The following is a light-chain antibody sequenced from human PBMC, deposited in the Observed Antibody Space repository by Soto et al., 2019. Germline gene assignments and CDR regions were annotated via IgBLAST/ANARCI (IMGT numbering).Light chain of an antibody. V-gene: IGKV3-20*01. CDR1: QSVSSSY. J-gene: IGKJ1*01. CDR3: QQYGSSPWT. Sequence: VLTQSPGTLSLSPGERATLSCRGSQSVSSSYLVWHQQKTGQAPRLLIYAESRRATGIPDRLSGGGSGTDLNLTISRLEPEDFAVYYCQQYGSSPWTCGQGTKVDIK. CDR2: AES.